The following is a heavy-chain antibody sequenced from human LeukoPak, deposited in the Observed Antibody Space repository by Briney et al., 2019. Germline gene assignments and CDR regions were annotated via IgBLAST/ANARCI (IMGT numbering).Heavy chain of an antibody. CDR3: ARQTGSGLFSLP. CDR1: GGSISSSSDY. J-gene: IGHJ4*02. V-gene: IGHV4-39*01. D-gene: IGHD3-10*01. CDR2: IYYSGST. Sequence: SETLSLTCTVSGGSISSSSDYWGWIRQPPGKGLEWIGSIYYSGSTYYNPSLKSRVTISVDTSKNQFSLKLSSVTAADTAVYYCARQTGSGLFSLPGGQGTLVTVSS.